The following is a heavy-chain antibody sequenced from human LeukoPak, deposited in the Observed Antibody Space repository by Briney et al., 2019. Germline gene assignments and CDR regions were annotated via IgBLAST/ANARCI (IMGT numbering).Heavy chain of an antibody. CDR3: ARDRANLQWFDP. Sequence: ASVKVSCKASGGTFSSYAISWVRQAPGRGLEWMGRIIPIFGTANYAQKFQGRVTITTDESTSTAYMELSSLRSEDTAVYYCARDRANLQWFDPWGQGTLVTVSS. V-gene: IGHV1-69*05. CDR2: IIPIFGTA. CDR1: GGTFSSYA. J-gene: IGHJ5*02. D-gene: IGHD4/OR15-4a*01.